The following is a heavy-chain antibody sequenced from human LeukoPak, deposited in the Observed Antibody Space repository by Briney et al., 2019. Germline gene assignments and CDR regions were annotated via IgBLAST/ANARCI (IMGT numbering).Heavy chain of an antibody. CDR3: ARAGLYNWNYEGTAYFDY. J-gene: IGHJ4*02. CDR1: GFTFDDYG. V-gene: IGHV3-20*04. Sequence: PGGFLRLSCAASGFTFDDYGMSWVRQAPGKGLEWVSGINWNGGSTGYADSVKGRFTISRDNVKNSLYLQMNSLRAEDTALYYCARAGLYNWNYEGTAYFDYWGQGTLVTVSS. CDR2: INWNGGST. D-gene: IGHD1-7*01.